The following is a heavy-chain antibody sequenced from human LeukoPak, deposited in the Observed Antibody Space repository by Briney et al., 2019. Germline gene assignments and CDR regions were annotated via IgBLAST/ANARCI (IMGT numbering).Heavy chain of an antibody. CDR2: IYYSGSN. V-gene: IGHV4-30-4*01. CDR1: GGSISSYY. D-gene: IGHD3-3*01. J-gene: IGHJ5*02. Sequence: PSETPSLTCTVSGGSISSYYWSWIRQPPGKGLEWIGSIYYSGSNFYNPSLKSRITISVDTSKNQFSLRLSSVTAADTAVYYCAREGRDFWSGSRGWFDPWGQGTLVTVSS. CDR3: AREGRDFWSGSRGWFDP.